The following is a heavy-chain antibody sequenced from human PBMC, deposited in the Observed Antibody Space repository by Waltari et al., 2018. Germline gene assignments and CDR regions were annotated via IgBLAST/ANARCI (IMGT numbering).Heavy chain of an antibody. V-gene: IGHV4-34*01. J-gene: IGHJ5*02. CDR2: INHSGST. Sequence: QVQLQQWGAGLLKPSETLSLTCAVYGGSFSGYYWSWIRQPPGKGLEWIGEINHSGSTNYTPSRKSRVTISVDTSKNQFSLKLSSVTAADTAVYYCAGGWCGSYSRWFDPWGQGTLVTVSS. D-gene: IGHD1-26*01. CDR1: GGSFSGYY. CDR3: AGGWCGSYSRWFDP.